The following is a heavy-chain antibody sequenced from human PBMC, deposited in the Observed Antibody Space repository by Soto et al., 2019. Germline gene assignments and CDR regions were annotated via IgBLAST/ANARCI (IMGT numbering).Heavy chain of an antibody. Sequence: GGSLRLSCAASGFTFSSYAMSWVRQAPGKGLEWVAVIWYDGSNKYYADSVKGRFTISRDNSKNTLYLQMNSLRAEDTAVYYCARGQTDYGDYSYYFDYWGQGTLVTVSS. J-gene: IGHJ4*02. CDR2: IWYDGSNK. D-gene: IGHD4-17*01. CDR1: GFTFSSYA. V-gene: IGHV3-33*08. CDR3: ARGQTDYGDYSYYFDY.